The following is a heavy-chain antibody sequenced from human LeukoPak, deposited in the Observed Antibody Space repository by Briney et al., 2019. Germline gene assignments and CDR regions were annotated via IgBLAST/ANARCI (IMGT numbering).Heavy chain of an antibody. CDR2: IYYSGSV. J-gene: IGHJ4*02. Sequence: SDTLSLTCTVSGGSLTSYYWSWIRQPPGKGLQWIRYIYYSGSVNYKPSLKSRVTISEDTSKNQFTLNLSSVTAADTAVYYCARLGSYFDYWGQGTQVTVSS. V-gene: IGHV4-59*08. CDR1: GGSLTSYY. CDR3: ARLGSYFDY.